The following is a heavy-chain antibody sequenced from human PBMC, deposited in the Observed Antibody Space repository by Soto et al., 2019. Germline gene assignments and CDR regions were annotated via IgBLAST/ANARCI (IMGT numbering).Heavy chain of an antibody. J-gene: IGHJ1*01. CDR2: TSYDGSDK. V-gene: IGHV3-30*19. Sequence: QVQLVESGGGVVQPGTSLRVSCVGSGFTFRSYVIHWVRQAPGKGLEWVALTSYDGSDKYYGDSVRGQFTISRDNSRNTVDLQMDSLRLEDTALYYCARWGTTGGLDVWSQGTLVSVSS. CDR1: GFTFRSYV. D-gene: IGHD3-16*01. CDR3: ARWGTTGGLDV.